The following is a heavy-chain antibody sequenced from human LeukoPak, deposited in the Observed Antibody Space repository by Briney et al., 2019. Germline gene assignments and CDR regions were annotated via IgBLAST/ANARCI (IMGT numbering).Heavy chain of an antibody. D-gene: IGHD6-19*01. V-gene: IGHV3-23*01. J-gene: IGHJ4*02. Sequence: PGGSLRLSCAASGFTFSSYAMSWVRQAPGKGLEWVSGISGSGGSTFYADSVKGRFTISRDNSKNTLYVEMNSLRAEDSAVYYCAKDEALIAVAGLDYWGQGTLVTVFS. CDR2: ISGSGGST. CDR3: AKDEALIAVAGLDY. CDR1: GFTFSSYA.